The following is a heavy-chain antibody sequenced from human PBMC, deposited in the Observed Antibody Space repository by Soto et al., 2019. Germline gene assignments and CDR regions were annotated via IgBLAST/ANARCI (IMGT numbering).Heavy chain of an antibody. D-gene: IGHD2-2*01. V-gene: IGHV3-23*01. Sequence: LRLSCAASGFTFSSYAMSWVRQAPGKGLEWVSAISGSGGSTYYADSVKGRFTISRDNSKNTLYLQMNSLRAEDTAVYYCAKGGRYNCSSTSCYAFSWFDPWGQGTLVTVSS. CDR3: AKGGRYNCSSTSCYAFSWFDP. CDR1: GFTFSSYA. J-gene: IGHJ5*02. CDR2: ISGSGGST.